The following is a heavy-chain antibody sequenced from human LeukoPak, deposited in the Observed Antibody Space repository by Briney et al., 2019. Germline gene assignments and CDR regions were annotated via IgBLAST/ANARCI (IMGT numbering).Heavy chain of an antibody. Sequence: SETLSLTCTVSGGSISSYYWSWIRQPPGKGLEWIGYTYYSGSTNYNPSLKSRVTISVDTSKNQFSLKLSSVTAADTAVYYCARSLRQGYCSGGSCYPGHGMDVWGQGTTVTVSS. CDR2: TYYSGST. CDR3: ARSLRQGYCSGGSCYPGHGMDV. CDR1: GGSISSYY. V-gene: IGHV4-59*01. J-gene: IGHJ6*02. D-gene: IGHD2-15*01.